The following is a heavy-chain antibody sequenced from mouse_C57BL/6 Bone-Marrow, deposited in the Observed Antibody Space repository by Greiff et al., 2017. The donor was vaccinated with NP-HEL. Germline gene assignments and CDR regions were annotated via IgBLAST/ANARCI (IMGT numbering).Heavy chain of an antibody. Sequence: EVKLVESGGGLVQPGGSMKLSCVASGFTFSNYWMNWVRQSPEKGLEWVAQIRLKSDNYATHYAESVKGRFTISSDDSKSSVYLQMNNLRAEDTGIYYCTGGTTVVATGYWGQGTTLTVSS. CDR2: IRLKSDNYAT. J-gene: IGHJ2*01. CDR3: TGGTTVVATGY. CDR1: GFTFSNYW. V-gene: IGHV6-3*01. D-gene: IGHD1-1*01.